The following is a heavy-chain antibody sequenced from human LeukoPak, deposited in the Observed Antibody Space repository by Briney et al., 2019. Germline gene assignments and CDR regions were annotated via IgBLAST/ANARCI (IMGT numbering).Heavy chain of an antibody. CDR1: GFTFSSYV. D-gene: IGHD6-19*01. J-gene: IGHJ4*02. CDR2: ISGSGGST. V-gene: IGHV3-23*01. CDR3: ATEADSSGWFVDY. Sequence: GGSLRLSCAASGFTFSSYVMSWVRQAPGKGLEWVSVISGSGGSTYYADSVKGRFTISRDTSKSTLYLQMNSLRAEDTAVYYCATEADSSGWFVDYWGRGTLVAVSS.